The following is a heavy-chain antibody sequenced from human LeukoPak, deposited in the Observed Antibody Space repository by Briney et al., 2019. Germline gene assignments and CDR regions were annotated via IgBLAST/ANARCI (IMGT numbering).Heavy chain of an antibody. Sequence: PGGSLRLSCAASGFSFRDFWMTWVRQAPGKGLEWVANINQGGSVKYYVDSVKGRFTISRDDAESSLYVQMNSLRDEDTPVYYCARFGYSGWNLEYWGQGTLVTVSS. V-gene: IGHV3-7*01. CDR3: ARFGYSGWNLEY. D-gene: IGHD5-12*01. CDR2: INQGGSVK. CDR1: GFSFRDFW. J-gene: IGHJ4*02.